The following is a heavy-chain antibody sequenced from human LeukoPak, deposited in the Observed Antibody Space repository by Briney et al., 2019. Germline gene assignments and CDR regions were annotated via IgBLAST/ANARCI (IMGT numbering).Heavy chain of an antibody. CDR3: ARDFQLPFHRDKFDY. Sequence: PGGSLRLSCAASGFIVSTSYMSWVRQAPGQGLEWVSVIYSDGGTSFAGNTYYADSVEGRFTVSRDNSKNTLYLQMNSLRAEDTAVYYCARDFQLPFHRDKFDYWGQGTLVTVSS. D-gene: IGHD2-2*01. CDR1: GFIVSTSY. CDR2: IYSDGGT. V-gene: IGHV3-23*03. J-gene: IGHJ4*02.